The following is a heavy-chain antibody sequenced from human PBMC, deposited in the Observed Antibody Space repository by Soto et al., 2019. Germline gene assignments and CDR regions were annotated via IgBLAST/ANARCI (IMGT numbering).Heavy chain of an antibody. J-gene: IGHJ4*02. V-gene: IGHV3-23*01. CDR3: AKDPATIAVAGTFDY. D-gene: IGHD6-19*01. CDR1: GFTFSTYS. CDR2: ISGSGGST. Sequence: EVQLLESGGGLVQPGGSLRLSCAASGFTFSTYSMSWVRQAPGKGLEWVSIISGSGGSTYYADTVKGRFTISRDNSKNTLYLQMNSLRAEDTAVYYCAKDPATIAVAGTFDYWGQGTLVIVSS.